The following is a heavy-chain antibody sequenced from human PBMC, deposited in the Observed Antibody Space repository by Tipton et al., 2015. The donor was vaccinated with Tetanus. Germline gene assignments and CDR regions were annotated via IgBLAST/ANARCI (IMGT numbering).Heavy chain of an antibody. CDR1: GGSISSSYYY. CDR2: LDYSGNT. Sequence: TLSLTCTVSGGSISSSYYYWGWIRQPPGKGLEWIGSLDYSGNTYYNSSLMSRVTISVDTSKNQFSLRLNSVTAVDTAVYYCARERIRLIGDVIFRYFDLWGRGTLVTVSS. J-gene: IGHJ2*01. V-gene: IGHV4-39*02. D-gene: IGHD3-3*02. CDR3: ARERIRLIGDVIFRYFDL.